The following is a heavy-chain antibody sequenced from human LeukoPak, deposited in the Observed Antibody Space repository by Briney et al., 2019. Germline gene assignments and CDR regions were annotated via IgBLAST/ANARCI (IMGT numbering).Heavy chain of an antibody. CDR1: GGSISSYY. Sequence: SETLSLTCTVSGGSISSYYWSWIRQPPGKGLEWIGYIYYSGSTNYNPSLKSRVTISVDTSKNQFSLKLSSVTAADTAVYYCARVRDDFWSGPSAYYDYWGQGTLVTVSS. CDR2: IYYSGST. J-gene: IGHJ4*02. CDR3: ARVRDDFWSGPSAYYDY. V-gene: IGHV4-59*01. D-gene: IGHD3-3*01.